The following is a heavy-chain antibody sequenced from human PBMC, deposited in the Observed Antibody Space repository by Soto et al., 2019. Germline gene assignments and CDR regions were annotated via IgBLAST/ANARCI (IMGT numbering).Heavy chain of an antibody. CDR3: ARVGFHYDSSGYYPPRAFDI. V-gene: IGHV4-30-4*01. Sequence: SETLSLTCTVSGGSISSGDYYWSWIRQPPGKGLEWIGYIYYSGSTYYNPSLKSRVTISVDTSKNQFSLKLSSVTAADTAVYYCARVGFHYDSSGYYPPRAFDIRGQGTMVTVSS. J-gene: IGHJ3*02. CDR1: GGSISSGDYY. D-gene: IGHD3-22*01. CDR2: IYYSGST.